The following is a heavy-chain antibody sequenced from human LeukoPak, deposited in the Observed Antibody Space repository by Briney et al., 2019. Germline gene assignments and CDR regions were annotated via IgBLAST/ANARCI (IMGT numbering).Heavy chain of an antibody. J-gene: IGHJ4*02. CDR3: ARATRGDLLSEF. CDR1: GYTFTGYY. CDR2: INPNSGGT. V-gene: IGHV1-2*02. Sequence: ASVKVSCKASGYTFTGYYMHWVRQAPGQGLDWMGWINPNSGGTNYAQKFQGRVTMTRDTSISTAYMELSSLRSEDTAVYYCARATRGDLLSEFWGQGSLITVSS. D-gene: IGHD2/OR15-2a*01.